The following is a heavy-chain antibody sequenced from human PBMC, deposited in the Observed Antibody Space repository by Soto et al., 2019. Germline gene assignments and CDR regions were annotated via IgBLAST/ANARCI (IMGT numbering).Heavy chain of an antibody. CDR3: ARVPDR. Sequence: SETLSLTCAFNGFSIISAGYSWSWIRQPPGKGLEWIGYIYHSGSTYYNPSLKSRVTISVDRSKNQFSLKLSSVTAADTAVYYCARVPDRWGQGTLVTVS. V-gene: IGHV4-30-2*01. CDR2: IYHSGST. CDR1: GFSIISAGYS. D-gene: IGHD2-2*01. J-gene: IGHJ5*02.